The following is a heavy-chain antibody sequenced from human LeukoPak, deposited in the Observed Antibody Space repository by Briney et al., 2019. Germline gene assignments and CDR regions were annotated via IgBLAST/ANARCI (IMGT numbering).Heavy chain of an antibody. CDR3: ARQRSEIDY. D-gene: IGHD6-25*01. J-gene: IGHJ4*02. V-gene: IGHV3-11*01. Sequence: PGGSLRLSCAASGFTLSHYYMTWIRQAPGKGLEWLSCISSSGDTIYHADSVKGRFTVSRDNAENSLYLQMNSLRAEDTAMYYCARQRSEIDYWGQGTLVTVSS. CDR2: ISSSGDTI. CDR1: GFTLSHYY.